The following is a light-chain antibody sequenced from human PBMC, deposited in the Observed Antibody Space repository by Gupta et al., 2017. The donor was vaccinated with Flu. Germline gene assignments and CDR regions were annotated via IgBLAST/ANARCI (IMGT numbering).Light chain of an antibody. J-gene: IGLJ3*02. CDR1: NSNIANNY. CDR2: RYN. V-gene: IGLV1-47*01. Sequence: RVPISCSGSNSNIANNYVYGHKQLPGPAPKLLMYRYNTRPSGVPDRLSGSPSASSAYLAMSGVRSEDEADYYCPAWDESLSSRVFGGGNKLTVL. CDR3: PAWDESLSSRV.